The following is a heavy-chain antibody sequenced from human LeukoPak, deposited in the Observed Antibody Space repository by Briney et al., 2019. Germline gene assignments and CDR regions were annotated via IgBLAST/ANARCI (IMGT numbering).Heavy chain of an antibody. CDR1: GGTFSSYA. Sequence: ASVKVSCKASGGTFSSYAISWVRQAPGQGLEWMGRIIPILGIANYAQKFQGRVTITADKSTSTAYMELSSLRSEDTAVYYCARVVDDSRSDYFDYWGQGTPVTASS. CDR3: ARVVDDSRSDYFDY. CDR2: IIPILGIA. D-gene: IGHD3-22*01. V-gene: IGHV1-69*04. J-gene: IGHJ4*02.